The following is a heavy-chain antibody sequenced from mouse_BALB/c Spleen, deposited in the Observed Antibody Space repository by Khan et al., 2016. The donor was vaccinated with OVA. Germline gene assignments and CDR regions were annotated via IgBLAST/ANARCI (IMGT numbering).Heavy chain of an antibody. CDR1: GFSLTSYA. CDR2: IWCDGST. V-gene: IGHV2-6-2*01. Sequence: QVQLKESGPDLVVPSQSLSITCTVSGFSLTSYAIHWVRQPPGKGLEWLVVIWCDGSTTYNSALKSRLSISKDNSKSQVFLKINSLQTDDTAMYYCARHQFPLSMDSWGQGTSVTVSS. J-gene: IGHJ4*01. CDR3: ARHQFPLSMDS.